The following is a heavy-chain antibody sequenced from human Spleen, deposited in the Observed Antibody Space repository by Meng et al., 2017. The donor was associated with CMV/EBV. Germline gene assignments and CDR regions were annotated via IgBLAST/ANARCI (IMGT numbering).Heavy chain of an antibody. CDR2: INPNSGAT. Sequence: ASVKVSCKGSGYTFTGYYLHWVRQAPGQGLEWMGWINPNSGATNYAQKFEGRVTMTRDTSITTAYMELRRLRSDDTALYYCARLNAIFYDSSGHYYDHWGQGTLVTVSS. D-gene: IGHD3-22*01. CDR3: ARLNAIFYDSSGHYYDH. V-gene: IGHV1-2*02. J-gene: IGHJ4*02. CDR1: GYTFTGYY.